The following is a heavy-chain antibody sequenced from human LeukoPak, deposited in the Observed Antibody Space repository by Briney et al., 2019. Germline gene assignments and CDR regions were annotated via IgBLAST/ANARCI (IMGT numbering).Heavy chain of an antibody. CDR2: INNDGSIT. CDR3: ARPGNYYGSRGGFTSWFDP. CDR1: GFTFSSYW. D-gene: IGHD3-10*01. J-gene: IGHJ5*02. V-gene: IGHV3-74*01. Sequence: GGSLRLSCAASGFTFSSYWMHWVRQDPGKGLVWVSHINNDGSITNYADSVKGRFTISRDNAKNSLYLQMNSLRAEDTAVYYCARPGNYYGSRGGFTSWFDPWGQGTLVTVSS.